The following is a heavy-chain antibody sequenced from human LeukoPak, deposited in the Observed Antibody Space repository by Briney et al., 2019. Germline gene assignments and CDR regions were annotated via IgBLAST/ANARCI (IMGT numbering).Heavy chain of an antibody. Sequence: SETLSLTCTVSGGSISSYYWSWIRQPPGKGLEWIGYIYYSGSTNYNPSLKSRVTISVDTSKNQFSLKLSSVTAADTAVYYCARDSPLALDAFDIWGQGTMVTVSS. D-gene: IGHD5-12*01. CDR1: GGSISSYY. CDR2: IYYSGST. CDR3: ARDSPLALDAFDI. V-gene: IGHV4-59*01. J-gene: IGHJ3*02.